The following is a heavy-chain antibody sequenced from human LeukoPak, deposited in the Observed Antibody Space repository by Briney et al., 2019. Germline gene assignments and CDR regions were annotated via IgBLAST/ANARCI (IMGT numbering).Heavy chain of an antibody. Sequence: SETLSLTCTVSGGSISSYYWTWIRQPAGKGLEWIGRISTSGNTIYTPSLKSRVTMSVDTSRNQFSLKLTSVTAADAAVYYCARGEGNYFDYWGQGALVTVSS. CDR1: GGSISSYY. V-gene: IGHV4-4*07. CDR3: ARGEGNYFDY. J-gene: IGHJ4*02. CDR2: ISTSGNT.